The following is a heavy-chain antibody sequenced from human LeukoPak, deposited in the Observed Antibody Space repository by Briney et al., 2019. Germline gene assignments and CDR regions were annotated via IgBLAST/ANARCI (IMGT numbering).Heavy chain of an antibody. CDR1: GYSISRGSY. Sequence: SETLSLTCAVSGYSISRGSYWGWIRQPPGQGLEWIGSVYHSGSAYYNPSLKSRVTISVDTSKNQFSLKLTSVTAADTAVYYCAVGLHSGQFAFDIWGQGTMVTVSS. J-gene: IGHJ3*02. D-gene: IGHD5-24*01. V-gene: IGHV4-38-2*01. CDR3: AVGLHSGQFAFDI. CDR2: VYHSGSA.